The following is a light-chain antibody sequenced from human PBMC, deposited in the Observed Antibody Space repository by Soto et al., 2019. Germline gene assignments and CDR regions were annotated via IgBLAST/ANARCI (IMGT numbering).Light chain of an antibody. CDR2: GAS. J-gene: IGKJ4*01. CDR1: QSVSSN. CDR3: QQYGSSPLN. Sequence: IVMTHSPATLSVSPWERATLSCRASQSVSSNLAWYQQKPGQAPRLLIYGASTRATGIPARFSGSGSGTEFTLTISRLEPEDFAVYYCQQYGSSPLNFGGGTKVDIK. V-gene: IGKV3-15*01.